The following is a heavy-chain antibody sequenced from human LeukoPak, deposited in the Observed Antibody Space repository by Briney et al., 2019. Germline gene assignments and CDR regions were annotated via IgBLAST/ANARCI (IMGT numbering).Heavy chain of an antibody. J-gene: IGHJ4*02. V-gene: IGHV3-30*02. CDR2: IRYDG. CDR1: GFSFSSYG. Sequence: PGGSLRLSCAASGFSFSSYGLHWVRQAPGKGLEWVAFIRYDGNYADSVKGRFTISRDNSKNTPSLQMSSLGAEDTAVYYCAKGTYNYFDSWGQGTLVTVSS. CDR3: AKGTYNYFDS. D-gene: IGHD2-2*01.